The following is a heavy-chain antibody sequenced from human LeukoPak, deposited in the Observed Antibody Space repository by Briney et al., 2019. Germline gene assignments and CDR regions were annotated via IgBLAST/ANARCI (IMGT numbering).Heavy chain of an antibody. Sequence: PSGTLSLTCAVSGGSISSSNWWSWVRQPPGKGLEWIGIIYYSGSTYYNPSLKSRVTISVDTSKNQFSLKLGSVTAADTAVYYCAQSRTYYYDSSGFSWGQGTLVTVSS. CDR3: AQSRTYYYDSSGFS. V-gene: IGHV4-4*02. CDR2: IYYSGST. J-gene: IGHJ4*02. D-gene: IGHD3-22*01. CDR1: GGSISSSNW.